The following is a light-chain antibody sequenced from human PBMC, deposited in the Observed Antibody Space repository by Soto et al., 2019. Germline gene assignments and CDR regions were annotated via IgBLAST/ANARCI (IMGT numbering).Light chain of an antibody. CDR3: QQYNNWPPIT. Sequence: EIVMTQSPATLSVPRGERATLSCRASQSVSSNLAWYQQKPGQAPRLLIYGASTRATGIPARFSGSGSGTEFTLTISSRQSEDFAVYYCQQYNNWPPITFGQGTRLEIK. V-gene: IGKV3-15*01. CDR2: GAS. J-gene: IGKJ5*01. CDR1: QSVSSN.